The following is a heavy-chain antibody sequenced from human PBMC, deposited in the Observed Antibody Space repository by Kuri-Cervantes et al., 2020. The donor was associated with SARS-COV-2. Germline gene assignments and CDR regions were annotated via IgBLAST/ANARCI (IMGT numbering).Heavy chain of an antibody. CDR3: ARPLALYYDFWSGYPYDAFDI. CDR1: GYSISSSYY. Sequence: SETLSLTCTVSGYSISSSYYWGWIRQPPGKGLEWIGSIYYSGSTYYNPSLKSRVTISVDTSKNQFSLKLSSVTAADTAVYYCARPLALYYDFWSGYPYDAFDIWGQGTMVTVSS. V-gene: IGHV4-39*01. J-gene: IGHJ3*02. CDR2: IYYSGST. D-gene: IGHD3-3*01.